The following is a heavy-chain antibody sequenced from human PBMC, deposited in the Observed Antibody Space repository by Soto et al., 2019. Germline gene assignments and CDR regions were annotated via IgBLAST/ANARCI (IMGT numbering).Heavy chain of an antibody. V-gene: IGHV3-7*01. D-gene: IGHD6-25*01. Sequence: GSLRLSCAASGFTFSSYWMTWVRQAPGKGLEWVANIKQDGSEKYYVDSVKGRFTISRDNAKNSLYLQMNSLRAEDTAVYYCARGWYSSGWQEDWYFDLWGRGTLVTVSS. CDR3: ARGWYSSGWQEDWYFDL. CDR1: GFTFSSYW. CDR2: IKQDGSEK. J-gene: IGHJ2*01.